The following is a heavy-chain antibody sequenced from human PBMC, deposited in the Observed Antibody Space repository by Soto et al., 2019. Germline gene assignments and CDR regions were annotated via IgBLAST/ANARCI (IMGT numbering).Heavy chain of an antibody. CDR3: AKDLMKYWSGGSCFVY. V-gene: IGHV3-23*01. CDR2: ISGTGGST. J-gene: IGHJ4*02. D-gene: IGHD2-15*01. Sequence: PGGSLRLSCAASGFTFRSYAMSWVRQAPGKGLEWVSAISGTGGSTYYADSVKGRFTISRDNSKNTLYLQMNSLRAEDTAVYYCAKDLMKYWSGGSCFVYWGQGTLVTVSS. CDR1: GFTFRSYA.